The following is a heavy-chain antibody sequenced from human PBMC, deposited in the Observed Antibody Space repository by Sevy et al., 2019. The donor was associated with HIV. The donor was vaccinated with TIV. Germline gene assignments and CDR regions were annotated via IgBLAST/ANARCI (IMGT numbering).Heavy chain of an antibody. J-gene: IGHJ6*02. CDR2: TSYDGTNK. CDR3: ARPGLNGRFRDYYYYGMAV. D-gene: IGHD1-26*01. V-gene: IGHV3-33*08. CDR1: GFTFDDYT. Sequence: GGSLRLSCATSGFTFDDYTMHWIRQAPGKGLEWVALTSYDGTNKYYADSVRGRFTISRDNSKNTLYLQMNSLRAEDTAVYYCARPGLNGRFRDYYYYGMAVWGQGTTVTVSS.